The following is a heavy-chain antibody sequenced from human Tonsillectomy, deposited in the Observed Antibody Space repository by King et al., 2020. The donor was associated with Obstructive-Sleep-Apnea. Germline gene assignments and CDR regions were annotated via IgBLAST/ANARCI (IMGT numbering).Heavy chain of an antibody. Sequence: QLVQSGAEVKKPGEALRISCKASGYSFTSYWITWVRQMPGKGLEWVGRIDPSDPYSNYIPSFPGHVTLPADKSISTAYPQWSSLKASDTAMYYCARDTIFGLDDYWGQGTLVTVSS. J-gene: IGHJ4*02. CDR3: ARDTIFGLDDY. CDR2: IDPSDPYS. D-gene: IGHD3-3*01. V-gene: IGHV5-10-1*03. CDR1: GYSFTSYW.